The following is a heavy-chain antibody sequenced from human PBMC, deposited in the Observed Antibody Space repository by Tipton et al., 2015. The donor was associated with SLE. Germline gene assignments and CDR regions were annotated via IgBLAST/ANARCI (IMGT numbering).Heavy chain of an antibody. CDR3: ASGGYGAGSHYLGGWFDP. D-gene: IGHD3-10*01. CDR2: IYTSGST. Sequence: TLSLTCTVSGGSISSYYWSWIRQSPGKGLEWIGYIYTSGSTNYNPSLQSRVTISADTSKNQFSLKLSSVTAAATAVYYCASGGYGAGSHYLGGWFDPWGRGTLVTVSS. CDR1: GGSISSYY. J-gene: IGHJ5*02. V-gene: IGHV4-4*08.